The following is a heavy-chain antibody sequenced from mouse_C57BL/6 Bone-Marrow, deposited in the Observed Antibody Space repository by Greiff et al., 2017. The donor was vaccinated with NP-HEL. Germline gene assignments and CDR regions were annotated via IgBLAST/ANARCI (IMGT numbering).Heavy chain of an antibody. V-gene: IGHV1-15*01. Sequence: QVQLKQSGAELVRPGASVTLSCKASGYTFTDYEMHWVKQTPVHGLEWIGAIDPETGGTAYNQKFKGKAILTADKSSSTAYMELRSLTSEDSAVYYCIYDYDDAMDYWGQGTSVTVSS. J-gene: IGHJ4*01. CDR3: IYDYDDAMDY. D-gene: IGHD2-4*01. CDR2: IDPETGGT. CDR1: GYTFTDYE.